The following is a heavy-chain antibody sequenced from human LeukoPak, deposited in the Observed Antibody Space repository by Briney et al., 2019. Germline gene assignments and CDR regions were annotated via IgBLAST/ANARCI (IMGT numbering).Heavy chain of an antibody. Sequence: GRSLRLSCAASGYTFDDYAMHWARQAPGKGLEWVSGISWNSGSIGYADSVKGQFTISRDNAKNSLYLQMNSLRAEDTALYYCAKAALWGDFDYWGQGTLVTVSS. CDR3: AKAALWGDFDY. J-gene: IGHJ4*02. CDR2: ISWNSGSI. D-gene: IGHD3-10*01. CDR1: GYTFDDYA. V-gene: IGHV3-9*01.